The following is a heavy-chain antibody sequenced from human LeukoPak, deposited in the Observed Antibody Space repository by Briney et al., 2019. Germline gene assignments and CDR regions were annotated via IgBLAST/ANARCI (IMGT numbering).Heavy chain of an antibody. CDR3: ARRGLNRQNFDY. D-gene: IGHD3-16*01. J-gene: IGHJ4*02. CDR1: DDSINNNY. V-gene: IGHV4-59*08. CDR2: IHYSGST. Sequence: PSDTLSLTCTVSDDSINNNYWSWIRQPPGKELECIGYIHYSGSTNYNPSLKSRVTISIDTSKNQFSLKLNSVTAADTAVYYCARRGLNRQNFDYWGQGTLVTVSS.